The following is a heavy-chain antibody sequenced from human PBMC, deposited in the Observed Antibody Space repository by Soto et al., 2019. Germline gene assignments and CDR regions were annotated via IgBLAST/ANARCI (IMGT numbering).Heavy chain of an antibody. Sequence: GGSLRLSCAASGFTFSNYAMTWVRQAPGKGLEWVSTISGSGGDTYYADSVKGRFTISRDNSKNTLYLQVNSLRAEDTAVYYCAKRYCTSVNCYRHIHYWGQGTLVTVSS. CDR3: AKRYCTSVNCYRHIHY. D-gene: IGHD2-15*01. V-gene: IGHV3-23*01. CDR2: ISGSGGDT. J-gene: IGHJ4*02. CDR1: GFTFSNYA.